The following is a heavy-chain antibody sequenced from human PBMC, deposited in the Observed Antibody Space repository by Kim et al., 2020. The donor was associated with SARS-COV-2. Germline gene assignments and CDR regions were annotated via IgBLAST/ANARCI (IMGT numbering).Heavy chain of an antibody. CDR2: IIPILGIA. J-gene: IGHJ4*02. Sequence: SVKVSCKASGGTFSSYAISWVRQAPGQGLEWMGRIIPILGIANYAQKFQGRVTITADKSTSTAYMELSSLRSEDTAVYYCARDPDSDPQGFDYWGQGTLVTVSS. V-gene: IGHV1-69*04. CDR1: GGTFSSYA. D-gene: IGHD2-21*02. CDR3: ARDPDSDPQGFDY.